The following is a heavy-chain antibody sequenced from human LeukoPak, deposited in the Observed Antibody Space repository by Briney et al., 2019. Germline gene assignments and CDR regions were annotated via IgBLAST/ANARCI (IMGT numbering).Heavy chain of an antibody. D-gene: IGHD6-19*01. CDR2: INHSGST. CDR3: ARRSSGWTRSYFDY. V-gene: IGHV4-34*01. Sequence: SETLSLTCAVYGGSFSGYYWSWIRQPPGKGLEWIGEINHSGSTNYNPSLKSRVTISVDTSKNQFSLKLSSVTAADTAVYYCARRSSGWTRSYFDYWGQGTLVTVSS. J-gene: IGHJ4*02. CDR1: GGSFSGYY.